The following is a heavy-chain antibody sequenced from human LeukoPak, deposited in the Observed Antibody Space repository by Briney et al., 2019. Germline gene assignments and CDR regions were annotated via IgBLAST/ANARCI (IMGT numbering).Heavy chain of an antibody. CDR2: IYYSGST. CDR1: GGSISSYY. J-gene: IGHJ4*02. CDR3: ARENAPDYYDSSGFAPYFDY. V-gene: IGHV4-59*01. Sequence: SETLSLTCTVSGGSISSYYWSWIRQPPGKGLEWIRYIYYSGSTNYNPSLKSRVTISVDTSKNQFSLKLSSVTAADTAVYYCARENAPDYYDSSGFAPYFDYWGQGTLVTVSS. D-gene: IGHD3-22*01.